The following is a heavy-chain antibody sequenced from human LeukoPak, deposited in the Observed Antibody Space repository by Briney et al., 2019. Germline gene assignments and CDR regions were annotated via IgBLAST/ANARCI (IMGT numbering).Heavy chain of an antibody. CDR2: ISPSSTSI. D-gene: IGHD2-15*01. J-gene: IGHJ5*02. CDR3: VRDAASGNNWFDP. V-gene: IGHV3-48*01. CDR1: GFTFSSYS. Sequence: PGGSLRLSCAASGFTFSSYSMNWVRQAPGKGLEWISYISPSSTSIYYADSVKGRFTISRDNAEKSLYLQMNSLRAEDTAVYYCVRDAASGNNWFDPWGQGTLVTVSS.